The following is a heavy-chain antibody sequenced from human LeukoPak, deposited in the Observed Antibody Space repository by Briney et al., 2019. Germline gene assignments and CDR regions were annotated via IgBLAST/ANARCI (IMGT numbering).Heavy chain of an antibody. D-gene: IGHD5-18*01. Sequence: GQSLKISCKGSGYSFTSYWIGWVRQMPGKGLEWMGIIYPGDSDTRYSPSFQGQVTIPADKSISTAYLQWSSLKAWDTAMYYCARHEVDTAMVIYMDVWGKGTTVTVSS. J-gene: IGHJ6*03. CDR3: ARHEVDTAMVIYMDV. V-gene: IGHV5-51*01. CDR1: GYSFTSYW. CDR2: IYPGDSDT.